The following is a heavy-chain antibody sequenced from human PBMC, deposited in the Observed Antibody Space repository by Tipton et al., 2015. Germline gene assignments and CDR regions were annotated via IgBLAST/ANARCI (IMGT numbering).Heavy chain of an antibody. CDR1: GGSFSGYY. CDR2: INHSGST. J-gene: IGHJ4*02. Sequence: TLSLTCAVYGGSFSGYYWTWIRQPPGKGLEWIGEINHSGSTKYNPSLKSRVTMSVDTSKKQFSLKLDSVTAADTAVYYCAGPRGMPAIFGLPWDYYFDYWGQGTLVTVSS. CDR3: AGPRGMPAIFGLPWDYYFDY. D-gene: IGHD3-3*01. V-gene: IGHV4-34*01.